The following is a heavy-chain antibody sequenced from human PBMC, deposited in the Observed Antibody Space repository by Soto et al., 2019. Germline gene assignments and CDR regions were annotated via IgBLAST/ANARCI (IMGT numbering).Heavy chain of an antibody. CDR2: ISSSSSYI. J-gene: IGHJ3*02. CDR3: ARKDGVKDAFDI. D-gene: IGHD4-17*01. V-gene: IGHV3-21*01. CDR1: GFTFSSYS. Sequence: EVQLVESGGGLVKPGGSLRLSCAASGFTFSSYSMNWVRQAPGKGLEWVSSISSSSSYIYYADSVKGRFTISRDNAKNSQYLQMNSLRAEDTAVYYCARKDGVKDAFDIWGQGTMVTVSS.